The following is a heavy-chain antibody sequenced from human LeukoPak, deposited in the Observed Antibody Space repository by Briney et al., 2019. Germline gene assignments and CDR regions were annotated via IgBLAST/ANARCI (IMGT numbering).Heavy chain of an antibody. J-gene: IGHJ4*02. D-gene: IGHD1-26*01. CDR3: TRAKCGSYGGYFDY. CDR2: ISAYNGNS. Sequence: GAAAKVSCKASGYTITSYGSSWVGQATGQGLEWMGWISAYNGNSNYAQKLHGRVTMTTDTTTSTAYMELRSMRSTATTAYYYTRAKCGSYGGYFDYWGQGTLVTVSS. V-gene: IGHV1-18*01. CDR1: GYTITSYG.